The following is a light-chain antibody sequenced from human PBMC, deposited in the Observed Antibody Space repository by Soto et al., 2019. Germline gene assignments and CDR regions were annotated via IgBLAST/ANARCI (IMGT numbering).Light chain of an antibody. CDR2: GAS. Sequence: EIVMTQSPATLSVSPGERPTLSCRASQSVSSNLARYQQKPGQPPRLLIYGASTRATGIPARFSGSGSGTEFTLTISSLQSEDFAVYYCQQYNNWPLTFGGGTKVEIK. CDR1: QSVSSN. J-gene: IGKJ4*01. CDR3: QQYNNWPLT. V-gene: IGKV3-15*01.